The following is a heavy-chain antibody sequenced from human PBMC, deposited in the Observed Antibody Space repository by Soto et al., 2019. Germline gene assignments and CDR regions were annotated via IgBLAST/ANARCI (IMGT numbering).Heavy chain of an antibody. CDR1: GFTFSSYD. Sequence: EVQLVESGGGLVQPGGSLRLSCAASGFTFSSYDMHWVRQATGKGLEWVSAIGTAGDTYYPGSVKGRFTISRDNSKNTLYLQMNSLIAEDAAVYYCAKDLEDIVVVPAAMRGYYYYGMDVWGQGTTVTVSS. D-gene: IGHD2-2*01. V-gene: IGHV3-13*01. J-gene: IGHJ6*02. CDR3: AKDLEDIVVVPAAMRGYYYYGMDV. CDR2: IGTAGDT.